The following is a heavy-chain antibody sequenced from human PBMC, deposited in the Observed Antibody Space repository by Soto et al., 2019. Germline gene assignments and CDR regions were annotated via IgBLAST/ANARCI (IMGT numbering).Heavy chain of an antibody. J-gene: IGHJ4*02. V-gene: IGHV5-51*01. D-gene: IGHD1-26*01. CDR1: GYSFTSYW. CDR2: IFPADSDT. Sequence: PGESLKISCEGSGYSFTSYWIAWVRQMPGKGLEWMGIIFPADSDTTYSPSFQGQVTISADTSITTAYLQWSSLKASDTAMYYCATYSGIYVDFWGQGTLVTVSS. CDR3: ATYSGIYVDF.